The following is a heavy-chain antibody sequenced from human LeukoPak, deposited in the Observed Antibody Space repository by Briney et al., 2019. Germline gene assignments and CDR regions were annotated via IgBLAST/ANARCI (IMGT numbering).Heavy chain of an antibody. V-gene: IGHV3-43D*03. J-gene: IGHJ4*02. CDR2: ISWDGGST. Sequence: GGSLRLSCAASGFTFDDYAMHWVRQAPGNGLEWVSLISWDGGSTYYADSVKGRFTISRDNSKNSLYLQMNTLRAEDTALYYCARSSWDEYYFDYWGQGTLVTVSS. D-gene: IGHD6-13*01. CDR3: ARSSWDEYYFDY. CDR1: GFTFDDYA.